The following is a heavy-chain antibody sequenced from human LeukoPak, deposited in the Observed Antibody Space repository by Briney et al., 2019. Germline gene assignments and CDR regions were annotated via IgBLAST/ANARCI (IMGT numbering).Heavy chain of an antibody. Sequence: PSETLSLTCTLSVDSISSSRYYCGWVRQPPGKGLEWIGSIYHSGSTYYNPSLKSRVTISVDTSKNQSSLKLSSVTAADTAVYYCGSGFYHFDHWGQGTLVTVSS. V-gene: IGHV4-39*01. CDR1: VDSISSSRYY. CDR3: GSGFYHFDH. J-gene: IGHJ4*02. CDR2: IYHSGST.